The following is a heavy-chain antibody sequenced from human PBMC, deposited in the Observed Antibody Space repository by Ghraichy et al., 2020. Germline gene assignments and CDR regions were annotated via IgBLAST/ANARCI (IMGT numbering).Heavy chain of an antibody. CDR3: ASIGTTVTTTGRYTGMDV. V-gene: IGHV3-48*02. J-gene: IGHJ6*02. Sequence: GGSLRLSCAASGFTFSSYSMNWVRQAPGKGLEWVSYISSSSSTIYYADSVKGRFTISRDNAKNSLYLQMNSLRDEDTAVYYCASIGTTVTTTGRYTGMDVWGQGTTVTVSS. CDR2: ISSSSSTI. D-gene: IGHD4-17*01. CDR1: GFTFSSYS.